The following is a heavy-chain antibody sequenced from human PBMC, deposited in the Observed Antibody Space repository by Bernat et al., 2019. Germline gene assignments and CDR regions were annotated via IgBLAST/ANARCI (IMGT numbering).Heavy chain of an antibody. CDR1: GFTFSSYG. J-gene: IGHJ5*02. CDR2: IWYDGSNK. V-gene: IGHV3-33*01. D-gene: IGHD3-10*01. CDR3: VREITMVRGVIISHWFDP. Sequence: QVQLVESGGGVVQPGRSLRLSCAASGFTFSSYGMHWVRQAPGKGLEWVAVIWYDGSNKYYADSVKGRFTISRDNSKNTLYLQMNSLRAEDTAVYYCVREITMVRGVIISHWFDPWGQGTLVTVSS.